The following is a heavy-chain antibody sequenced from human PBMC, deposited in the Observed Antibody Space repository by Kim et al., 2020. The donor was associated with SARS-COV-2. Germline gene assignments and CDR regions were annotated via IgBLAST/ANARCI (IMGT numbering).Heavy chain of an antibody. CDR3: AKWEGDRTGYYHHGLDV. CDR1: GFKFDDYP. CDR2: ISGDGKKT. J-gene: IGHJ6*02. Sequence: GGSLRLSCAASGFKFDDYPMHWVRQAPGKGLEWVSLISGDGKKTYYAGSVRGRFTVSRDNTKNFLFLQLNSLRNEDTALYYCAKWEGDRTGYYHHGLDVGGQGTTVPVSS. V-gene: IGHV3-43*02. D-gene: IGHD3-9*01.